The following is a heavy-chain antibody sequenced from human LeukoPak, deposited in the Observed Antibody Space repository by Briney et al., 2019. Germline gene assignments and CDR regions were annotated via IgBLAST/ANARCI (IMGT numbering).Heavy chain of an antibody. J-gene: IGHJ4*02. CDR1: GFTFSTYA. Sequence: GGSLRLSCAASGFTFSTYAMSWLRQAPEKGLEWVSSISSSGDRTFYADSVKDRFTISRDNSENTLYLQMSRLRAEDTAVYYWAKDRPNYHESNGHYYRPNGDYWGQGTLVTVSS. CDR3: AKDRPNYHESNGHYYRPNGDY. D-gene: IGHD3-22*01. CDR2: ISSSGDRT. V-gene: IGHV3-23*01.